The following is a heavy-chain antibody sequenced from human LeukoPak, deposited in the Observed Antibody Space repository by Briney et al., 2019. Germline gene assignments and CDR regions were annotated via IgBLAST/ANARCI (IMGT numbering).Heavy chain of an antibody. Sequence: ASVKVSCKASGYTFTSYYVNWVRQAPGQGLEWMGIINPSGGSTSYAQKFQGRVTMTEDTSTDTAYMELSSLRSEDTAVYYCATLPRYCSSTSCYKAGYYFDYWGQGTLVTVSS. CDR1: GYTFTSYY. CDR3: ATLPRYCSSTSCYKAGYYFDY. V-gene: IGHV1-46*01. D-gene: IGHD2-2*02. J-gene: IGHJ4*02. CDR2: INPSGGST.